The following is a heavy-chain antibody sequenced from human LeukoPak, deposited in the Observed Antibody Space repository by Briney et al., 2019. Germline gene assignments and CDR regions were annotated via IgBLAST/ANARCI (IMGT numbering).Heavy chain of an antibody. V-gene: IGHV1-24*01. D-gene: IGHD3-22*01. CDR1: GYTLTELS. Sequence: PGASVKVSCKVSGYTLTELSMHWVRQAPGKGLEWMGGFDSEDGETIYAQKFQGRVTMTEDTSTDTAYMELSSLRSEDTAVYYCARGGYYDSRETLGYWGQGTLVTVSS. J-gene: IGHJ4*02. CDR3: ARGGYYDSRETLGY. CDR2: FDSEDGET.